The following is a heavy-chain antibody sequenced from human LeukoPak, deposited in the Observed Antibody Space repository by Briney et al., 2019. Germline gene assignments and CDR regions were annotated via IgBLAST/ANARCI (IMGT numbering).Heavy chain of an antibody. J-gene: IGHJ4*02. CDR1: GFTFSSYG. Sequence: GRSLRLSCAASGFTFSSYGMHWVRQAPGKGLEWVAVISYDGSNKYYADSVNGRFTISRDNSKNTLYLQMNSLRAEDTAVYYCAKDHDSSGYYGGPIDYWGQGTLVTVSS. D-gene: IGHD3-22*01. V-gene: IGHV3-30*18. CDR2: ISYDGSNK. CDR3: AKDHDSSGYYGGPIDY.